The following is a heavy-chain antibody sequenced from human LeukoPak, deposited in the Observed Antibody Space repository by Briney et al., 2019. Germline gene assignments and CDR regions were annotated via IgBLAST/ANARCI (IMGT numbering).Heavy chain of an antibody. CDR2: ISSSSSYI. CDR1: GFTLSSYS. V-gene: IGHV3-21*01. Sequence: GGSLRLSCAASGFTLSSYSMNRVRQAPGKGLEWVSSISSSSSYIYYADSVKGRFTISRDNAKNSLYLQMNSLRAEDTAVYYCARDRYGSGSYYTPYYGMDVWGQGTTVTVSS. D-gene: IGHD3-10*01. J-gene: IGHJ6*02. CDR3: ARDRYGSGSYYTPYYGMDV.